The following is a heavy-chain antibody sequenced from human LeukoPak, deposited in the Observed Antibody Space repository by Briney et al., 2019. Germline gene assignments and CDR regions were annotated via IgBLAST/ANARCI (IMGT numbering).Heavy chain of an antibody. CDR1: GFTFSSYA. J-gene: IGHJ4*02. V-gene: IGHV3-23*01. D-gene: IGHD6-19*01. CDR3: AKVLSVGSTGWYWGDFDY. Sequence: GGSLRLSCAASGFTFSSYAMHWVRQAPGEGLEWVSTVSGNGATTFYADSVQGRFTLSRDNSKSTLYLHMNSLRAEDTAVYYCAKVLSVGSTGWYWGDFDYWGQGALVTVSS. CDR2: VSGNGATT.